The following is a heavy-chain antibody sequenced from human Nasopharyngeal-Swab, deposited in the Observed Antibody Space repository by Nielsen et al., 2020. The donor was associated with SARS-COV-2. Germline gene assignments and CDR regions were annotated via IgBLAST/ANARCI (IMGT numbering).Heavy chain of an antibody. CDR3: ANGADVWGNHRQYYFDY. Sequence: GESLKISCAASGFTFSSYAMSWVRQAPGRGLEWVSAISGSGGSTYYADSVKGRFTISRDNSKNTLYLQMNSLRAEDSAIYYCANGADVWGNHRQYYFDYWGQGTLVTVSS. V-gene: IGHV3-23*01. CDR2: ISGSGGST. J-gene: IGHJ4*02. CDR1: GFTFSSYA. D-gene: IGHD3-16*02.